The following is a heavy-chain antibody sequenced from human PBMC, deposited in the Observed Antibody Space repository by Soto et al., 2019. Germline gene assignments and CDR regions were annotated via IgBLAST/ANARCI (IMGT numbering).Heavy chain of an antibody. CDR1: GGSISSSNW. V-gene: IGHV4-4*02. J-gene: IGHJ4*02. CDR2: IYHSGST. Sequence: QVQLQESGPGLVKPSGTLSLTCAVSGGSISSSNWWSWVRQPPGKGLEWIGEIYHSGSTNYNPSLTSRVTISVDKSKNQFSLKLSSVTAADTAVYYCARRGRYSSGWYYFDYWGQGTLVTVSS. D-gene: IGHD6-19*01. CDR3: ARRGRYSSGWYYFDY.